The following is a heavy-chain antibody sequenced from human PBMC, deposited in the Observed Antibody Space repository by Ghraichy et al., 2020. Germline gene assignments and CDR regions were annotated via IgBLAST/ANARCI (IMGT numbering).Heavy chain of an antibody. Sequence: GGSLRLSCAASGFTFSSYAMSWVRQAPGKGLEWVSAISGSGGSTYYADSVKGRFTISRDNSKNTLYLQMNSLRAEDTAVYYCAFLGYYDSSGYYDISTDAFDIWGQGTMVTVSS. D-gene: IGHD3-22*01. CDR3: AFLGYYDSSGYYDISTDAFDI. V-gene: IGHV3-23*01. CDR1: GFTFSSYA. CDR2: ISGSGGST. J-gene: IGHJ3*02.